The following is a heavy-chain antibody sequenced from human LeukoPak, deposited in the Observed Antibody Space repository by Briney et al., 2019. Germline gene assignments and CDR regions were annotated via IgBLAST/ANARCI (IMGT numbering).Heavy chain of an antibody. CDR3: ARRGSGWYYFDY. Sequence: NPSETLSLTCTVSGYSIGSGYYWGWIRQPPGKGLEWIGSIYHSGSTYHTPSLKSRVTISVDTSKKQFSLKLSSVTAADTAVYYCARRGSGWYYFDYWGQGTRVTVSS. V-gene: IGHV4-38-2*02. D-gene: IGHD6-19*01. CDR1: GYSIGSGYY. J-gene: IGHJ4*02. CDR2: IYHSGST.